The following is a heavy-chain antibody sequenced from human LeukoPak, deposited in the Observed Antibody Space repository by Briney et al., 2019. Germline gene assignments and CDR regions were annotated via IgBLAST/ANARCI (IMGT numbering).Heavy chain of an antibody. CDR2: INHSGST. D-gene: IGHD3-22*01. CDR1: GGSFSGYY. CDR3: ARGTNYYDSSGYQPMDY. Sequence: SETLSLTCAVYGGSFSGYYWSWIRQPPGKGLEWIGEINHSGSTNYNPSLKSRVTISVDTSKNQFSLKLSSVTAADTAVYYCARGTNYYDSSGYQPMDYWGQGTLVTVSS. J-gene: IGHJ4*02. V-gene: IGHV4-34*01.